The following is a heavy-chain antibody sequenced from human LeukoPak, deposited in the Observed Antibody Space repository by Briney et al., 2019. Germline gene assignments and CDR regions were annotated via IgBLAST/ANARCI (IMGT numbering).Heavy chain of an antibody. Sequence: MSSQTLSLTCTVSGGSISSGSYYWSWIRQPAGKGLEWIGRIYTSGSTNYNPSLKSRVTISVDTSKNQFSLKLSSVTAADTAVYYCAGTDYYYYYYMDVWGQGTMVTVSS. V-gene: IGHV4-61*02. J-gene: IGHJ6*03. CDR2: IYTSGST. CDR3: AGTDYYYYYYMDV. CDR1: GGSISSGSYY. D-gene: IGHD1-1*01.